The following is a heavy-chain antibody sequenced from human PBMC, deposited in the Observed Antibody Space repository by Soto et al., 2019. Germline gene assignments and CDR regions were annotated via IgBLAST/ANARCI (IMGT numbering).Heavy chain of an antibody. CDR2: IKRESDGGTT. V-gene: IGHV3-15*07. CDR3: ATEPYFYDSSGVDV. CDR1: GFTLWTAW. Sequence: EVQLVESGGGLVKPGGSLRLACAASGFTLWTAWMNWVRQAPGKGLEWVGRIKRESDGGTTDYGVSVRGRFTISRDESQNTLYLQMNSLGTEDTAVYYCATEPYFYDSSGVDVWGQGTTVTVSS. J-gene: IGHJ6*02.